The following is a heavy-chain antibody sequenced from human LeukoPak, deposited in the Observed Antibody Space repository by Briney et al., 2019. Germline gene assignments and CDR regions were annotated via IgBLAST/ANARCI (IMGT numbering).Heavy chain of an antibody. CDR2: ISWNGGST. CDR3: ARDRTMVRGVMGDAFDI. Sequence: GGSLRLSCGGSGFTFDDYGMSWVRQAPGKGLEWVSGISWNGGSTGYADSVKGRFTISRDNAKNSLYLQMNSLRAEDTAFYQCARDRTMVRGVMGDAFDIWGQGTMVTVSS. D-gene: IGHD3-10*01. CDR1: GFTFDDYG. J-gene: IGHJ3*02. V-gene: IGHV3-20*01.